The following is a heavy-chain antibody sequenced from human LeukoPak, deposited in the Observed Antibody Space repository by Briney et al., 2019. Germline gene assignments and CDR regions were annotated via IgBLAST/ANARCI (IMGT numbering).Heavy chain of an antibody. Sequence: PGGSLRLSCAASGFTFRSYNLHWVRQAPGKGLEWVSFISSSSSSIYYADSVKGRFTISRDNAKNSLYLQVNSLRAEDTAVYYCARDQGSGWWAYWGQGTLVTVSS. CDR1: GFTFRSYN. J-gene: IGHJ4*02. V-gene: IGHV3-21*01. CDR3: ARDQGSGWWAY. CDR2: ISSSSSSI. D-gene: IGHD6-19*01.